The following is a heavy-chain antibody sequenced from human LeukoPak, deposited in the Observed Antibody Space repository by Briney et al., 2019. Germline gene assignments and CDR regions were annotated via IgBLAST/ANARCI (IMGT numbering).Heavy chain of an antibody. V-gene: IGHV1-18*01. J-gene: IGHJ5*02. CDR1: GYTFTSYG. Sequence: GASVKVSCKASGYTFTSYGISWVRQAPGQGLDWMGWISAYNGNTNYAQKLQGRVTMTTDTSTSTAYMELRSLRSDDTAVYYCARRTYYYYDSSGYYPRFDPWGQGTLVTVSS. CDR2: ISAYNGNT. D-gene: IGHD3-22*01. CDR3: ARRTYYYYDSSGYYPRFDP.